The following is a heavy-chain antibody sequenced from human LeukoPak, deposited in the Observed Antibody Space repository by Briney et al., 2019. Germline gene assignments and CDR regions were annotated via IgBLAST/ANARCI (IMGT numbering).Heavy chain of an antibody. CDR1: GFTFSSYW. Sequence: PGGSLRLSCAASGFTFSSYWMHWVRQAPGKGLVWVSRINSDESDTDYADSVKGRFTISRDNAKNTLYLQMNSLRVEDTAVYYCARDRPAGYYDSSGYPDYWGQGTLVTVSS. CDR2: INSDESDT. D-gene: IGHD3-22*01. CDR3: ARDRPAGYYDSSGYPDY. V-gene: IGHV3-74*01. J-gene: IGHJ4*02.